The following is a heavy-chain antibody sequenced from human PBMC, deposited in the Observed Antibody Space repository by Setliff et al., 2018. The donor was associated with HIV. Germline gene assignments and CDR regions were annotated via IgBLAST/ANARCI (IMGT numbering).Heavy chain of an antibody. J-gene: IGHJ4*02. D-gene: IGHD5-18*01. Sequence: PGGSLRLSCAASGFSFSDHYMDWVRQAPGKGLEWVGRSRNKPKSYTTEYTADSVKGRFTLSRDNARTTLYLQMNSLRAEDTAVYYCAREGSYGLIIDYWGQGTLVTVSS. CDR2: SRNKPKSYTT. V-gene: IGHV3-72*01. CDR3: AREGSYGLIIDY. CDR1: GFSFSDHY.